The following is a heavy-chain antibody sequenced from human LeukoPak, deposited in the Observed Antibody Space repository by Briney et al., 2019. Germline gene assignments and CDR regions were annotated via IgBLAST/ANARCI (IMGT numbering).Heavy chain of an antibody. D-gene: IGHD3-10*01. CDR2: MNPNSGNT. V-gene: IGHV1-8*01. CDR3: ARGGKTYWYYGSGSYYHWFDP. CDR1: GYTFTSYD. J-gene: IGHJ5*02. Sequence: ASVKVSCKASGYTFTSYDINWVRQATGQGLEWMGWMNPNSGNTGYAQKFQGRVTMTRNTSISTAYMELSSLRSEDTAVYYCARGGKTYWYYGSGSYYHWFDPWGQGTLATVSS.